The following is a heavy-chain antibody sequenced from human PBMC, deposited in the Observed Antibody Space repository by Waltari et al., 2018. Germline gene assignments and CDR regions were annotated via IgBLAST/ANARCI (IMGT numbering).Heavy chain of an antibody. Sequence: QVQLVESGGGVVQPGRSLRLSCAAAGFTFSSYAMTCVRQAPGKGLEWVAVISYDGSNKYYADSGKGRFTISRDNSKNTLYLQMNSLRAEDTAVYYCARDPSTGAAFDIWGQGTMVTVSS. CDR1: GFTFSSYA. CDR2: ISYDGSNK. V-gene: IGHV3-30*01. D-gene: IGHD4-17*01. J-gene: IGHJ3*02. CDR3: ARDPSTGAAFDI.